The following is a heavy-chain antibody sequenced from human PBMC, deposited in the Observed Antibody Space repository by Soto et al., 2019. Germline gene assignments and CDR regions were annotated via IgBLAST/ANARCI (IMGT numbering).Heavy chain of an antibody. CDR3: ARVGSTEGYYYYYMDV. CDR2: TYYSGST. D-gene: IGHD2-2*01. J-gene: IGHJ6*03. CDR1: GGSISSYY. Sequence: SETLSLTCTVSGGSISSYYWSWIRQPPGKGLEWIGYTYYSGSTDYNPSLKSRVTISVDTSTNQFSLRLSSVTAADTAVYYCARVGSTEGYYYYYMDVWGKGTTVTVSS. V-gene: IGHV4-59*01.